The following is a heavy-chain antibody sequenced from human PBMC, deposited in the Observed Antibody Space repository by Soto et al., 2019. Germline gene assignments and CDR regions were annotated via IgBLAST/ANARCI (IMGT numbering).Heavy chain of an antibody. CDR2: INPSGGST. Sequence: QVQLVQSGAEVKKPGASVKVSCKASGYTFASYNINWVRQAAGQGLEWMGIINPSGGSTSYAQKFQGRVTMTRDTSTSTVYMELSSLRSEDTAVYYCARDLSYSSGWYEGLPSDWGQGTLVTVSS. J-gene: IGHJ4*02. CDR3: ARDLSYSSGWYEGLPSD. D-gene: IGHD6-19*01. CDR1: GYTFASYN. V-gene: IGHV1-46*01.